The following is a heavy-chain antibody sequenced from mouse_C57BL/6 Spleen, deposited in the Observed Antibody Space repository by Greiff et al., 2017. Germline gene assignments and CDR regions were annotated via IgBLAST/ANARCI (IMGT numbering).Heavy chain of an antibody. CDR2: IYPGDGDT. V-gene: IGHV1-80*01. CDR3: ARDYPDY. Sequence: QVQLQQSGAELVKPGASVKISCKASGYAFSSYGMNWVKQRPGKGLEWIGQIYPGDGDTTYNEKFKGKATLTADKSSSTAYMQLSSQTSEDSAVYFCARDYPDYWGQGTTLTVSS. D-gene: IGHD2-4*01. J-gene: IGHJ2*01. CDR1: GYAFSSYG.